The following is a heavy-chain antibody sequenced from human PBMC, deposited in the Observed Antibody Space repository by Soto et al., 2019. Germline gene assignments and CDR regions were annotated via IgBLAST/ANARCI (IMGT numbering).Heavy chain of an antibody. CDR3: ARSRVVTATFYYYYAMDV. J-gene: IGHJ6*02. V-gene: IGHV4-34*01. CDR2: INHSGST. CDR1: GGSFSGYY. D-gene: IGHD2-21*02. Sequence: KTSETLSLTCAVYGGSFSGYYWSWIRQPPGKGLEWIGEINHSGSTNYNPSLKSRVTISVDTSKNQFSLNLSSVTAADTAVYYCARSRVVTATFYYYYAMDVWGQGTTVTVSS.